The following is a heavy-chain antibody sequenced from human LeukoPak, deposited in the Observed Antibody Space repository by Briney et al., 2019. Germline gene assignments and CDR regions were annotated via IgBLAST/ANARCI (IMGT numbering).Heavy chain of an antibody. CDR2: IYYSGST. Sequence: SETLSLTCTVSGGSISGYYWNWIRQPPGKELEWIGYIYYSGSTNYSPSLKSRVTISVDTSKNQFSLKLSSVTAADTAVYYCAGDSYGVDYWGQGTLVTVSS. CDR1: GGSISGYY. V-gene: IGHV4-59*08. CDR3: AGDSYGVDY. D-gene: IGHD5-18*01. J-gene: IGHJ4*02.